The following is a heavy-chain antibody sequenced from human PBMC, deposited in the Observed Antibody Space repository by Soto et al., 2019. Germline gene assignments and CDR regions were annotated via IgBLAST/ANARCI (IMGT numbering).Heavy chain of an antibody. CDR1: GFTFSNYN. V-gene: IGHV3-21*01. CDR3: AREGALKPFSS. J-gene: IGHJ5*02. Sequence: GGSLRLSCVASGFTFSNYNMNWVRQAPGKGLEWVSHISGTGVYIHYADAVRGRFTISRDNAKSSVYLQMNSLRAEDTAVYYCAREGALKPFSSWGQETLVTVSS. CDR2: ISGTGVYI.